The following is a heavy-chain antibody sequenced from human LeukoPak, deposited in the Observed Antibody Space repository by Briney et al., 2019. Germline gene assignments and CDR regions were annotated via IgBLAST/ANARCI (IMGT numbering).Heavy chain of an antibody. CDR1: GGSISSSSYY. Sequence: PSETLSLTCTVSGGSISSSSYYWGWIRQPPGKGLEWIGSIYYSGSTYYNPSLKSRVTISVDTSKNQFSLKLSSVTAADMAVYYCVTQGYSYGSEDYFDYWGQGTLVTVSS. D-gene: IGHD5-18*01. V-gene: IGHV4-39*01. CDR2: IYYSGST. J-gene: IGHJ4*02. CDR3: VTQGYSYGSEDYFDY.